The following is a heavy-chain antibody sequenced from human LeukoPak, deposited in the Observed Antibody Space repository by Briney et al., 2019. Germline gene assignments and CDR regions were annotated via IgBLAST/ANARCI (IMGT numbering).Heavy chain of an antibody. CDR1: GFTVSSNY. CDR3: AREVPAATYNWFDP. D-gene: IGHD2-2*01. J-gene: IGHJ5*02. Sequence: GGSLRLSCAASGFTVSSNYMSWVRQAPGKGLEWVSVIYSGGSTYYADSVKGRFTISRDNSKNTLYLQMNSLRAEDTAVYYCAREVPAATYNWFDPWGQGTLVTVSS. CDR2: IYSGGST. V-gene: IGHV3-53*01.